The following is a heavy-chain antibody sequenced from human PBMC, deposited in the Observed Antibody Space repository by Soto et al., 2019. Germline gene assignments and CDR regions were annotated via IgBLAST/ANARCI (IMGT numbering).Heavy chain of an antibody. CDR1: GFTFTDYA. J-gene: IGHJ3*02. CDR3: APHVSCSGGSCQYDAFAI. CDR2: ITADGGT. V-gene: IGHV3-23*01. D-gene: IGHD2-15*01. Sequence: GGSLRLSCAASGFTFTDYAMSWIRQAPGKGPEWVSTITADGGTYYADSVKGRFAMSRDTSENTLYLQMNSLGAEDTAAYYCAPHVSCSGGSCQYDAFAIRGQGTMVTVSS.